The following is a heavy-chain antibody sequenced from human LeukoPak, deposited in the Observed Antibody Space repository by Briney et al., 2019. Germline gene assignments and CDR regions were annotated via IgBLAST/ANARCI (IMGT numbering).Heavy chain of an antibody. J-gene: IGHJ4*02. CDR3: ARVPRGYSYGLNFDY. Sequence: KPSETLSLTCAVYGGSFSGYYWSWIRQPPGKGLEWIGEINHSGSTNYNPSLKSRVTISVDTSKNQFSLKLSSVTAADTAVYYCARVPRGYSYGLNFDYWGQGTLVTVSS. V-gene: IGHV4-34*01. CDR2: INHSGST. D-gene: IGHD5-18*01. CDR1: GGSFSGYY.